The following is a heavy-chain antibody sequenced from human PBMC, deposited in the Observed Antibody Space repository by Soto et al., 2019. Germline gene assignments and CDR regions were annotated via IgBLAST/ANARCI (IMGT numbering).Heavy chain of an antibody. J-gene: IGHJ6*02. D-gene: IGHD4-17*01. CDR1: GYSVASNSAA. Sequence: SQTLSLTCAISGYSVASNSAAWNLIRQSPSRGLEWLGRTYYRSKWYNDYAVSVKSRITINPDTSKNQFSLQLNSVTPEDTAVYYCARDPGYGDYGQYYYYYGMDVWGQGTTVTVSS. CDR3: ARDPGYGDYGQYYYYYGMDV. CDR2: TYYRSKWYN. V-gene: IGHV6-1*01.